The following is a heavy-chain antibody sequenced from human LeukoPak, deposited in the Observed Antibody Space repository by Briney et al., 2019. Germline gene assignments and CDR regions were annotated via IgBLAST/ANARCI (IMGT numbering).Heavy chain of an antibody. CDR2: ISGSGGST. Sequence: GGSLRLSCAASGFTFSSYAMSWVRQAPGKGLEWVSAISGSGGSTYNADSVKGRFTISRDNSKNTLYLQMNSLRAEDTAVYYCAKRDSSSSRGTLDYWGQGTLVTVSS. V-gene: IGHV3-23*01. D-gene: IGHD6-6*01. J-gene: IGHJ4*02. CDR3: AKRDSSSSRGTLDY. CDR1: GFTFSSYA.